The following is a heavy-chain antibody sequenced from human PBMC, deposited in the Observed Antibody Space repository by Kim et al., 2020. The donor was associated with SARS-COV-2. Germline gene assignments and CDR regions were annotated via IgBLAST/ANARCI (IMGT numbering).Heavy chain of an antibody. CDR3: AREEVGSGWSHYYYYGMDV. CDR1: GFTFSSYW. V-gene: IGHV3-74*01. CDR2: INSDGSST. J-gene: IGHJ6*02. D-gene: IGHD6-19*01. Sequence: GGSLRLSCAASGFTFSSYWMHWVRQAPGKGLVWVSRINSDGSSTSYADSVKGRFTISRDNAKNTLYLQMNSLRAEDTAVYYCAREEVGSGWSHYYYYGMDVWGQGTTVTVSS.